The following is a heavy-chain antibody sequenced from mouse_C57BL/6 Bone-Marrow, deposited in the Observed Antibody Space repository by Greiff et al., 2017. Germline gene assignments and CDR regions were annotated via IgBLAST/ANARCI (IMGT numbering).Heavy chain of an antibody. CDR3: ARGQFIKGPMDY. J-gene: IGHJ4*01. V-gene: IGHV1-54*01. CDR2: INPGSGGT. Sequence: QVQLQQSGAELVRPGTSVKVSCKASGYAFTNYLIEWVKQRPGQGLEWIGVINPGSGGTNYNEKFKGKATLTADKSSSTAYMQLSSLTSEDSAVYFCARGQFIKGPMDYWGQGTSVTVSS. CDR1: GYAFTNYL. D-gene: IGHD1-1*01.